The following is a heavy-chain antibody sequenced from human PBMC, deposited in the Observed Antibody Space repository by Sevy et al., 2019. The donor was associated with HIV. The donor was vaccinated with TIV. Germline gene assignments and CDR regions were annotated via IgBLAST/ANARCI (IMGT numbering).Heavy chain of an antibody. J-gene: IGHJ3*02. CDR3: ARGLYYDFWSGYSNGAFDI. V-gene: IGHV5-10-1*01. Sequence: GESLKISCKGSGYSFTSYWISWVHQMPGKGLEWMGRIDPSDSYTNYSPSFQGHVTISADKSISTAYLQWSSLKASDTAMYYCARGLYYDFWSGYSNGAFDIWGQGTMVTVSS. D-gene: IGHD3-3*01. CDR2: IDPSDSYT. CDR1: GYSFTSYW.